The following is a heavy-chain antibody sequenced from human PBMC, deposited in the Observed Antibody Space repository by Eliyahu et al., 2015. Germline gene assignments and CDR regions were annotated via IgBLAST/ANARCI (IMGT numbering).Heavy chain of an antibody. CDR2: INHSGST. CDR3: ARGGWGIAARPRWFDP. J-gene: IGHJ5*02. V-gene: IGHV4-34*01. Sequence: GLEWIGEINHSGSTNYNPSLKSRVTISVDTSKNQFSLKLSSVTAADTAVYYCARGGWGIAARPRWFDPWGQGTLVTVSS. D-gene: IGHD6-6*01.